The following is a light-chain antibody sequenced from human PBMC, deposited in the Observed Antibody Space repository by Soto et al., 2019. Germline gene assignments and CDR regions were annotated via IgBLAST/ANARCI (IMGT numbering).Light chain of an antibody. J-gene: IGKJ4*01. CDR3: QQYGSSPLT. CDR1: QSVSSN. V-gene: IGKV3-15*01. Sequence: EIVMTQSPATLSVSPGERATLSCRASQSVSSNLAWYQLSPGQAPRLLIYGASTRATGIPARFRGSGSGTEFTLTISSLQSEDFAVYYCQQYGSSPLTFGGGTKVDIK. CDR2: GAS.